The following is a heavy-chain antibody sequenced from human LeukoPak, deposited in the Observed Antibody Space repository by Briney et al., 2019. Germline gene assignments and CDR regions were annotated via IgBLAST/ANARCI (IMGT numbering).Heavy chain of an antibody. CDR1: GFTFSSYA. V-gene: IGHV3-30-3*01. D-gene: IGHD3-16*01. J-gene: IGHJ3*02. Sequence: GGSLRLSCAASGFTFSSYAMHWVRQAPGKGLEWVAVISYDGSNKYYADSVKGRFTISRDNSKNTLYLQMNSLRAEDTAVYYCARDDDQVDAFDIWGQGTMVTVSS. CDR3: ARDDDQVDAFDI. CDR2: ISYDGSNK.